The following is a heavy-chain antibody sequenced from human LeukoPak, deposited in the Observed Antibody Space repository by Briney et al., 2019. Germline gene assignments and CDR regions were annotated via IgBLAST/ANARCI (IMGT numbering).Heavy chain of an antibody. D-gene: IGHD3-10*01. J-gene: IGHJ4*02. V-gene: IGHV3-21*04. CDR1: GFTFSTSA. CDR3: AKDFYGSGSYSDY. Sequence: PGGSLRLSCAASGFTFSTSAMNWVRQAPGKRLEWVSSINNVRSHIYYADSVRGRFTISRDNAKNSLYLQTNSLRAEDTALYYCAKDFYGSGSYSDYWGQGTLVTVSS. CDR2: INNVRSHI.